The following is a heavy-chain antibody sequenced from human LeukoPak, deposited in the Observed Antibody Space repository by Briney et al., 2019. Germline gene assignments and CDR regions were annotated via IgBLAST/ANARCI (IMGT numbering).Heavy chain of an antibody. D-gene: IGHD1-26*01. CDR3: AAQQGATHLFDY. CDR2: IRYDGSNK. V-gene: IGHV3-30*02. Sequence: GGSLRLSCAASGFTFSSYGMHWVRQAPGKGLEWVAFIRYDGSNKYYADSVKGRFTISRDNSKNTLYLQMNSLRAEDTAVYYCAAQQGATHLFDYWGQGTLVTVSS. CDR1: GFTFSSYG. J-gene: IGHJ4*02.